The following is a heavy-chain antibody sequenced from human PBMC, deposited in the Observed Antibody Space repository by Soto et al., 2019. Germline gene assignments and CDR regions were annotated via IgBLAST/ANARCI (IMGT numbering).Heavy chain of an antibody. CDR1: GGSISTSNW. CDR3: ARTSTIGTRFDY. Sequence: QVQLQESGPGLVKPSGTLSLTCAVSGGSISTSNWWSWVRQPPGKGLEWIGEVSHSGSTNYNPSFKSRVAMSVDKSKNQFYLKLNSVTAADTALYYCARTSTIGTRFDYWGQGSLVTVS. V-gene: IGHV4-4*02. CDR2: VSHSGST. J-gene: IGHJ4*02. D-gene: IGHD1-1*01.